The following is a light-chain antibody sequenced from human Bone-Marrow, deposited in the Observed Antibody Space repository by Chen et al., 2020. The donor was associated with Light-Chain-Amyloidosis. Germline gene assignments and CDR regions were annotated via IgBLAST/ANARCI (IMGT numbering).Light chain of an antibody. J-gene: IGLJ3*02. CDR1: SGSMATNY. Sequence: NFMLTQPHSVSESPGKTVIISCTRSSGSMATNYVQWYQQRPGSSPTTVIYEDDQSPSGVPDRFSGSIDRSSNSASLTISVLKTEDEAGYYCQSYQGSSQGVFGGGTKLTVL. CDR2: EDD. CDR3: QSYQGSSQGV. V-gene: IGLV6-57*01.